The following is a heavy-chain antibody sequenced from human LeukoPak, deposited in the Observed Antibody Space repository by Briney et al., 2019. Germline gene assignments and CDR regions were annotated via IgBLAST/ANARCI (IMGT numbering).Heavy chain of an antibody. D-gene: IGHD2-2*01. CDR3: ARDGGSSFRYFDY. CDR2: IYYSGDT. V-gene: IGHV4-39*07. CDR1: GGSVDSGSYS. J-gene: IGHJ4*02. Sequence: SETLSLTCTVSGGSVDSGSYSWGWIRQSPGKGLEWIGSIYYSGDTYYNPSLKSRVTISVDTSKNQFSLKLSSVTAADTAVYYCARDGGSSFRYFDYWGQGTLVTVSS.